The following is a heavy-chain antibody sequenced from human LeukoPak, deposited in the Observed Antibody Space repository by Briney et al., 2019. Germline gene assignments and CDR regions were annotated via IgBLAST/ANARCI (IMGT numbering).Heavy chain of an antibody. D-gene: IGHD1-26*01. Sequence: ASVKVSCKASGYTFTSYDINWVRQATGQGLEWMGWMNPNSGNTGYAQKFQGRVTITRNTSISTAYMELSSLRSEDTAVYYCARAYSGSYRLVSYYYYMDVWGKGTTVTVSS. V-gene: IGHV1-8*03. J-gene: IGHJ6*03. CDR2: MNPNSGNT. CDR1: GYTFTSYD. CDR3: ARAYSGSYRLVSYYYYMDV.